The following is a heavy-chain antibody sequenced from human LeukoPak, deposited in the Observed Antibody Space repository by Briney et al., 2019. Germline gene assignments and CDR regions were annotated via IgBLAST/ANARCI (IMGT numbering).Heavy chain of an antibody. J-gene: IGHJ4*02. Sequence: PSETLSLTCTVSGYSISSGYYWGWIRQPPGKGLEWMGTIYHSGSTYYNPSLKSRVTISVDTSKNQFSLKLSSVTAADTAVYYCARTRREDGYNLFDYWGQGTLVTVSS. CDR3: ARTRREDGYNLFDY. D-gene: IGHD5-24*01. CDR1: GYSISSGYY. V-gene: IGHV4-38-2*02. CDR2: IYHSGST.